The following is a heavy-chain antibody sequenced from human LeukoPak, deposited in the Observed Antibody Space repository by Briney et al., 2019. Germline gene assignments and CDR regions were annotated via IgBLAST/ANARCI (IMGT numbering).Heavy chain of an antibody. D-gene: IGHD2-2*01. V-gene: IGHV3-7*01. CDR1: GFTFGPYW. J-gene: IGHJ4*02. CDR2: INPDGSET. CDR3: GRWGIEAAIDY. Sequence: PGGSLRLYCATFGFTFGPYWMSWVRQAPGKGLEWVANINPDGSETYYLDSVKGRFTIARDNVKNSLYLLMDSLRADDTAVYYCGRWGIEAAIDYWGQGTLVTVSS.